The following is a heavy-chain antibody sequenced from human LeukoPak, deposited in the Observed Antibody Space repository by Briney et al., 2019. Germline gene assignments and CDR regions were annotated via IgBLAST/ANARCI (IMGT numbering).Heavy chain of an antibody. CDR3: VREGVNNFSNAFDI. D-gene: IGHD1/OR15-1a*01. CDR1: GFTFNNYE. V-gene: IGHV3-48*03. Sequence: GGSLRLSCAASGFTFNNYEMNWVRQAPGKGLEWVSYISSSGSNIHHVDSVKGRFTISRDNADNSLHLQMNSLRAEDTAVYYCVREGVNNFSNAFDIWGQGTMVTVSS. CDR2: ISSSGSNI. J-gene: IGHJ3*02.